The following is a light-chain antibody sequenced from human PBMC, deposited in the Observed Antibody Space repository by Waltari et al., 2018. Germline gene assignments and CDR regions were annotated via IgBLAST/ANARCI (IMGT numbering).Light chain of an antibody. CDR3: QTGGHGTWV. Sequence: QLLLTPSPSASASLGASVKLTCTLSGAHSTNVIAWLQKRPERGPRYLMKVNSDGSHNKGYEIPDRFSGSSSGAEHYLTISSLQSEDEADYYCQTGGHGTWVFGGGTKLTVL. CDR2: VNSDGSH. CDR1: GAHSTNV. V-gene: IGLV4-69*01. J-gene: IGLJ3*02.